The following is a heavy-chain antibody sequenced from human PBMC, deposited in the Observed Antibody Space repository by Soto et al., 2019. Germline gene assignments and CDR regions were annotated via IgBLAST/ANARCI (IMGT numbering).Heavy chain of an antibody. D-gene: IGHD3-22*01. J-gene: IGHJ5*02. CDR2: IDPKSGDT. CDR1: EYSFTGHY. Sequence: QIQLIQSGAEVKKPGASVTVSCKASEYSFTGHYLHWVRQAPGQGLEWMGWIDPKSGDTKYAPKFQDRVTMTSDTSISTADMDLTNLRYDDTAVYYCARDYDKSGYDYFDPWGQGTLVTVSS. V-gene: IGHV1-2*02. CDR3: ARDYDKSGYDYFDP.